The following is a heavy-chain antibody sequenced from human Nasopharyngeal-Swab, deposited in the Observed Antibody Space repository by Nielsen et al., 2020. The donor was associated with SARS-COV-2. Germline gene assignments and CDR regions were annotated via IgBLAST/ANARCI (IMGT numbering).Heavy chain of an antibody. Sequence: WIRQPPGKGLEWIGSIYYSGSTYYNPSLKSRVTISVDTPKNQFSLNLSSVTAADTAVYYCARQGTRCSGGSCYWDAFDIWGQGTMVTVSS. D-gene: IGHD2-15*01. J-gene: IGHJ3*02. CDR2: IYYSGST. V-gene: IGHV4-39*01. CDR3: ARQGTRCSGGSCYWDAFDI.